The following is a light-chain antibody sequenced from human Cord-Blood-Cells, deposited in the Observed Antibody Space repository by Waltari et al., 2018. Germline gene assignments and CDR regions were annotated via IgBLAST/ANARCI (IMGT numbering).Light chain of an antibody. CDR2: DVS. CDR1: SSDVGGYNY. CDR3: CSYAGSYTWV. J-gene: IGLJ3*02. V-gene: IGLV2-11*01. Sequence: QSALTQPRSVSGSPGQSVTISCTGTSSDVGGYNYAFWDQQHPGKAPKLMIYDVSKRPSGVPDRFSGSKSGNTASLTISGLQAEDEADYYCCSYAGSYTWVFGGGTKLTVL.